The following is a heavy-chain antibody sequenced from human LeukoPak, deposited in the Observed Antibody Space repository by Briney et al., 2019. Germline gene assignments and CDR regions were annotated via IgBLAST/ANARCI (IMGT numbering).Heavy chain of an antibody. V-gene: IGHV3-53*01. Sequence: GGSLRLSCAASGFTVSSNYMSWVRQAPGKGLEWVSVIYSGGSTYYADSVKGRFTISRDNSKNTLYLQMNSLRAEDSAVYYCARSLWFGELDYWGQGTLVTASS. D-gene: IGHD3-10*01. J-gene: IGHJ4*02. CDR3: ARSLWFGELDY. CDR1: GFTVSSNY. CDR2: IYSGGST.